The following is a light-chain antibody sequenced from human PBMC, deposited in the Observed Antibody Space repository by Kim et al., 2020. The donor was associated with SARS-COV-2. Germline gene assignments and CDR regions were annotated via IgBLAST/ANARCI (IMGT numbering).Light chain of an antibody. J-gene: IGKJ1*01. Sequence: ASAGDRVTITCRASQSINTYLKWYQQKPGKAPKLLISAASSLQSGVPSRFTGSGSGTDFTLSISSLQPGDFATYYCQQSYGTPWTFGQGTKVDIK. CDR1: QSINTY. CDR2: AAS. V-gene: IGKV1-39*01. CDR3: QQSYGTPWT.